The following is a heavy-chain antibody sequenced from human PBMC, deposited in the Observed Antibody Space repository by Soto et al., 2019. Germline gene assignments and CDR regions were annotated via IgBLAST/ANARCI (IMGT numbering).Heavy chain of an antibody. V-gene: IGHV3-11*01. Sequence: GGSLRLSCTVSGFAFRHNYLTWIRQAPGKGLEWLSYINTGGSPAYYADSVKGRFTISTDIAKKSLYLQMDSLRADDTGVYYCATGGIYYETGGQGTLVTVS. CDR2: INTGGSPA. CDR3: ATGGIYYET. D-gene: IGHD1-26*01. CDR1: GFAFRHNY. J-gene: IGHJ4*02.